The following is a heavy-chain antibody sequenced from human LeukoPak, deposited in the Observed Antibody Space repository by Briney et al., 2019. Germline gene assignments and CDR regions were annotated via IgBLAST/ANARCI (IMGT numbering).Heavy chain of an antibody. D-gene: IGHD3-22*01. J-gene: IGHJ4*02. CDR1: GFTFSSYW. CDR2: IKSDGSST. V-gene: IGHV3-74*01. Sequence: PGGSLRLSCAASGFTFSSYWMQWVRHAPGKGLVWVSRIKSDGSSTSYADSVKGRFTISRDNAKNTLYLQMNSLRAEDTAVYYCARFEYDSSGYYYLDHWGQGTLVTVSS. CDR3: ARFEYDSSGYYYLDH.